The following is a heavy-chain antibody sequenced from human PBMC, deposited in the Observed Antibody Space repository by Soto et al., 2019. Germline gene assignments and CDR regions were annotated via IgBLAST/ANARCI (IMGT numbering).Heavy chain of an antibody. CDR1: GGSISSGGYS. Sequence: QLQLQESGSGLVKPSQTLSLTCAVSGGSISSGGYSWSWIRQPPGKGLEWIGYIYHSGSTYYNPSLTSRGTISADRSKNQFSLKLRSVTAADAAVYYCARVVVHFLRPYYFDYWGQGTLVTVSS. V-gene: IGHV4-30-2*01. CDR2: IYHSGST. CDR3: ARVVVHFLRPYYFDY. D-gene: IGHD3-3*02. J-gene: IGHJ4*02.